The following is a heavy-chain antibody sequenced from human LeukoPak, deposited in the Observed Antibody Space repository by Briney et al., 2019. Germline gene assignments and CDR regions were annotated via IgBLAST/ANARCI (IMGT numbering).Heavy chain of an antibody. J-gene: IGHJ4*02. CDR1: GGSFSGYY. V-gene: IGHV4-34*01. CDR2: IYYSGST. Sequence: PSETLSLTCAVYGGSFSGYYWSWIRQPPGKGLEWIGSIYYSGSTYYNPSLKSRVTISVDTSKNQFSLKLSSVTAGDTAVYYCARDGDSRQWLGEFDYWGQGTLVTVSS. CDR3: ARDGDSRQWLGEFDY. D-gene: IGHD6-19*01.